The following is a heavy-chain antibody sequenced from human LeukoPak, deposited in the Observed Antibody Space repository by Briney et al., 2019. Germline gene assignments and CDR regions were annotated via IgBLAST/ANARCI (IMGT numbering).Heavy chain of an antibody. CDR2: IYYTGST. V-gene: IGHV4-59*01. Sequence: SSETLSLTCTVSGGSISSYYWSWIRQPPGKGLDWIGYIYYTGSTKYNPSLKSRVTISVDTSKNQFSLELSSVTAADTAVYYCARVVVHGHSDYWGQGTLVTVSS. CDR1: GGSISSYY. CDR3: ARVVVHGHSDY. D-gene: IGHD2-2*01. J-gene: IGHJ4*02.